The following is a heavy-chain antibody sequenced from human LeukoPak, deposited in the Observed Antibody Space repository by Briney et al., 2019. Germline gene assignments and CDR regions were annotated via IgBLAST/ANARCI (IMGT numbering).Heavy chain of an antibody. J-gene: IGHJ3*02. D-gene: IGHD6-6*01. Sequence: PGGSLRLSCAASGFTFSTYAMNWVRQAPGKGLEWVSVISGSGGGTYYADSVKGRFTISRDDSKNMLFLQMNSLRAEDAVLYYCAKSPYSGAARGAFDIWGQGTMVTVSS. CDR2: ISGSGGGT. V-gene: IGHV3-23*01. CDR1: GFTFSTYA. CDR3: AKSPYSGAARGAFDI.